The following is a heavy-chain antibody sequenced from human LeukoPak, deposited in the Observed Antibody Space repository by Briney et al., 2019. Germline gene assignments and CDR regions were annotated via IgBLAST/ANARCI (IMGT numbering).Heavy chain of an antibody. D-gene: IGHD3-10*01. Sequence: GGSLRLSCAASGFTFSGSWMAWVRQAPGKGLEWVSSINPTSTSIYYADAVRGRFTISRDNAKSSLYLQMDSLRAEDTAVYYCVRLRRNSDGSYYYYYYDSWGQGILVTVSS. CDR3: VRLRRNSDGSYYYYYYDS. V-gene: IGHV3-21*01. CDR2: INPTSTSI. J-gene: IGHJ5*01. CDR1: GFTFSGSW.